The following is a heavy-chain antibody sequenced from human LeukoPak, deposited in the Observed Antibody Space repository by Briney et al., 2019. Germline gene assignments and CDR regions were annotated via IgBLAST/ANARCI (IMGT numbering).Heavy chain of an antibody. V-gene: IGHV1-18*01. Sequence: ASVKVSCKASGYTFTSFGISWVRQAPGQGLEWMGWISTYNGSTNYAQKLQGRVTMTTDTSTSRVYMDLRSLRSDDTAVYYCARGQMLRGVADWGQGTLVTVSS. CDR3: ARGQMLRGVAD. D-gene: IGHD3-10*01. CDR2: ISTYNGST. J-gene: IGHJ4*02. CDR1: GYTFTSFG.